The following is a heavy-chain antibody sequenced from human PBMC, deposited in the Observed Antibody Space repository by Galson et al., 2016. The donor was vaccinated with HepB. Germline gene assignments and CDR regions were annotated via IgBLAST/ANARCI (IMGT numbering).Heavy chain of an antibody. CDR2: ISYDGSEK. CDR1: GFTFNIFA. J-gene: IGHJ6*02. D-gene: IGHD5-12*01. Sequence: SLRLSCAASGFTFNIFALHWVRQAPGKGLEWVAVISYDGSEKHYADSVKGRFTISRDNSKNTLYLQMNSLRVEDTAVYYCAREAPRLRNPYYFGLDVWGQGTTVTVSS. V-gene: IGHV3-30-3*01. CDR3: AREAPRLRNPYYFGLDV.